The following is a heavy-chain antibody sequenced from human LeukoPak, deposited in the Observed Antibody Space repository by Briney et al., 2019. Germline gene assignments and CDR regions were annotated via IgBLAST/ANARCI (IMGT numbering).Heavy chain of an antibody. D-gene: IGHD1-26*01. CDR3: ARGVVGAKDGYYYYYMDV. V-gene: IGHV1-69*01. CDR2: IIPIFGTA. Sequence: SVKVSCKASGGTFSSYAISWMRQAPGQGLEWMGGIIPIFGTANYAQKFQGRVTITADESTSTAYMELSSLRSEDTAVYYCARGVVGAKDGYYYYYMDVWGKGTTVTVSS. J-gene: IGHJ6*03. CDR1: GGTFSSYA.